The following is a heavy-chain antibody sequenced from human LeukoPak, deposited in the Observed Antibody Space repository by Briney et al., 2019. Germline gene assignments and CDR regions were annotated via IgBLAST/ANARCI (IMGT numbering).Heavy chain of an antibody. CDR2: FYYSGNT. Sequence: SETLSLTCSVSGGSISSSSYYWGWIRQPPGKGLEWIGSFYYSGNTYYNPSLKSRVTISVDTSKNEFSLKLRSVTAADTAVYYCARTAGVAVAGSRQYLDYWGQGTLVTVS. CDR1: GGSISSSSYY. V-gene: IGHV4-39*01. D-gene: IGHD6-19*01. CDR3: ARTAGVAVAGSRQYLDY. J-gene: IGHJ4*02.